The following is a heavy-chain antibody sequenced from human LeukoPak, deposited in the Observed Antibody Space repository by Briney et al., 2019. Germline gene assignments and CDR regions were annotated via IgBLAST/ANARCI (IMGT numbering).Heavy chain of an antibody. CDR2: IIPILGIA. D-gene: IGHD2-15*01. CDR3: ARDEIGYCSGGSCYYFDY. CDR1: RGTFSSYT. Sequence: ASVKVSCKASRGTFSSYTISWVRQAPGQGLEWMGRIIPILGIANYAQKFQGRVTITADKSTSTAYMELSSLRSEDTAVYYCARDEIGYCSGGSCYYFDYWGQGTLVTVSS. J-gene: IGHJ4*02. V-gene: IGHV1-69*04.